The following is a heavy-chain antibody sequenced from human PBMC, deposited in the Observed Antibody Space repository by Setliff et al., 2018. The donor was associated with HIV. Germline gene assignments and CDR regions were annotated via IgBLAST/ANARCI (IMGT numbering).Heavy chain of an antibody. D-gene: IGHD6-6*01. CDR2: INHSGST. CDR3: AREGQIAARALDY. V-gene: IGHV4-34*01. Sequence: KPSETLSLTCAVYGGSFSGYYWSWIRQPPGKGLEWIGEINHSGSTNYNPSLKSRATISVDTSKNQFSLKLSSVTAADTAVYYCAREGQIAARALDYWGQGTLVTVSS. J-gene: IGHJ4*02. CDR1: GGSFSGYY.